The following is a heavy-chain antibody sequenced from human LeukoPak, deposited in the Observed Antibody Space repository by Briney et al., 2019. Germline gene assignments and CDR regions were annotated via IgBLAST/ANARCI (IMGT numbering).Heavy chain of an antibody. CDR1: GYSFTSYW. D-gene: IGHD1-26*01. CDR3: ARHGSSWRPPRARPGYYYGMDV. Sequence: GESLKISCKGSGYSFTSYWIVWVRQMPGKGLEWMGIIYPGDSDTRYSPSFQGQVTISADKSISTAYLQWSSLKASDTAMYYCARHGSSWRPPRARPGYYYGMDVWGQGTTVTVSS. J-gene: IGHJ6*02. CDR2: IYPGDSDT. V-gene: IGHV5-51*01.